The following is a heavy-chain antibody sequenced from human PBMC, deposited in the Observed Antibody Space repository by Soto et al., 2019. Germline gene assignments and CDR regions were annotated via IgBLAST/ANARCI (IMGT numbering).Heavy chain of an antibody. CDR3: ARGYCTNGVCYCYYGMDV. J-gene: IGHJ6*02. D-gene: IGHD2-8*01. CDR1: GFTFSSYA. Sequence: QVQLVESGGGVVQPGRSLRLSCAASGFTFSSYAMHWVRQAPGKGLEWVAVISYDGSNKYYADSVKGRFTISRDNSKNTLYLQMNSLRAEDTAVYYCARGYCTNGVCYCYYGMDVWGQGTTVTVSS. V-gene: IGHV3-30-3*01. CDR2: ISYDGSNK.